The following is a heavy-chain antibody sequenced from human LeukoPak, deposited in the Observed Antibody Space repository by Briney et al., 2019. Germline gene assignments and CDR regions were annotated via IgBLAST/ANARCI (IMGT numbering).Heavy chain of an antibody. CDR3: ARDMVGATDYYYYYGMDV. J-gene: IGHJ6*02. D-gene: IGHD1-26*01. V-gene: IGHV3-30*04. CDR1: GFTFSSYA. CDR2: ISYDGSNK. Sequence: HPGGSLRRSCAASGFTFSSYAMHRVRQAPGKGLEWVAVISYDGSNKYYADSVKGRFTISRDNSKNTLYLQMNSLRAEDTAVYYCARDMVGATDYYYYYGMDVWGQGTTVTVSS.